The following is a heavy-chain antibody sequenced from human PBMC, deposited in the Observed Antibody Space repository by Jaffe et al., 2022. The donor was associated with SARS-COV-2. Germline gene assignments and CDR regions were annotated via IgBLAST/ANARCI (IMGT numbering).Heavy chain of an antibody. CDR1: GGSFSGYY. CDR3: ARYWRIAAAGTSGFDY. V-gene: IGHV4-34*01. CDR2: INHSGST. Sequence: QVQLQQWGAGLLKPSETLSLTCAVYGGSFSGYYWSWIRQPPGKGLEWIGEINHSGSTNYNPSLKSRVTISVDTSKNQFSLKLSSVTAADTAVYYCARYWRIAAAGTSGFDYWGQGTLVTVSS. D-gene: IGHD6-13*01. J-gene: IGHJ4*02.